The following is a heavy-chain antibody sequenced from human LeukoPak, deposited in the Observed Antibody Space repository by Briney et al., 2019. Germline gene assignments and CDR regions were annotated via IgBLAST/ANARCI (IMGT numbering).Heavy chain of an antibody. J-gene: IGHJ4*02. CDR3: ARGRDYYGSGSYPDY. CDR2: IYYSGST. D-gene: IGHD3-10*01. CDR1: GGSISSGDYY. Sequence: SQTLSLTCTVSGGSISSGDYYWSWIRQPPGKGLEWIGYIYYSGSTYSNPSLKSRVPISVDTSKNQFSLKLSSVTAADTAVYYCARGRDYYGSGSYPDYWGQGTLVTVSS. V-gene: IGHV4-30-4*01.